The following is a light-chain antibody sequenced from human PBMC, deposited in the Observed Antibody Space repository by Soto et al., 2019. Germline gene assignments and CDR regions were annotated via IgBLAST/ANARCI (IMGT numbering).Light chain of an antibody. CDR3: QQYGTSPLT. V-gene: IGKV3-20*01. Sequence: EIVMTQSPATLSVSPGERATLSCRASQTVYSNVAWYQQRPGQAPRLLIYGASGRATGIPDRFSGSGSGTDFTLTITRLEPEDFAVYFCQQYGTSPLTFGGGTKVEIK. CDR2: GAS. CDR1: QTVYSN. J-gene: IGKJ4*01.